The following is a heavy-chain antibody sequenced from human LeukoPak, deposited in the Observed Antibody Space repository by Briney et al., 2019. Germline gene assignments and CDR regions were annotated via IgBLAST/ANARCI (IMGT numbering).Heavy chain of an antibody. J-gene: IGHJ4*02. CDR3: ARVGYSSGWYTGTSEYYFDY. V-gene: IGHV1-8*01. Sequence: ASVKVSCKASGYTFTSYDINWVRQAPGQGLEWMGWMNPNSGNTGYAQKFQGRVTMTRNTSISTAYMELSSLRSEDTAVYYCARVGYSSGWYTGTSEYYFDYWGQGTLVTVSS. CDR2: MNPNSGNT. CDR1: GYTFTSYD. D-gene: IGHD6-19*01.